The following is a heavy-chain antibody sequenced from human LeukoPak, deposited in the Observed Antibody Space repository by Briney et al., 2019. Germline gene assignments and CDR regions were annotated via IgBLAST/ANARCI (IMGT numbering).Heavy chain of an antibody. J-gene: IGHJ5*02. D-gene: IGHD3-10*01. CDR2: IWDDGNNK. CDR3: ARDSYQDYYGRFDP. CDR1: GFIFSNHG. Sequence: GGSLRLSCAASGFIFSNHGMHWVRQAPGKRLEWVAVIWDDGNNKRYANSVNGRFTISRDNSENTLYLQMNGLTAEDTAMYYCARDSYQDYYGRFDPWGQGTLVIVSS. V-gene: IGHV3-33*01.